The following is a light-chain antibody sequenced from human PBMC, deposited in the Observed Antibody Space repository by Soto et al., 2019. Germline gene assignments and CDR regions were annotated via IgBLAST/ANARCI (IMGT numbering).Light chain of an antibody. J-gene: IGLJ3*02. V-gene: IGLV2-14*01. Sequence: QSAPTQPASVSGSPGQSIIISCTGTSSDVGGYNYVSWYQLHAGKAPKLLIYEVTYRPSGVSNRFSGSKSGNTASLTISGLQAEDEADYYCCSYTSTNGWVFGGGTKLTVL. CDR3: CSYTSTNGWV. CDR2: EVT. CDR1: SSDVGGYNY.